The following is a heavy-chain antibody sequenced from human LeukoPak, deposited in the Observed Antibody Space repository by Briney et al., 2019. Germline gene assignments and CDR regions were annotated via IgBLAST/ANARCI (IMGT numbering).Heavy chain of an antibody. CDR2: IKQDGSEK. Sequence: PGGSLRLSCAASGFTFSNAWMSWVRQAPGKGLEWAASIKQDGSEKYNVDSVKGRFTISRDNAKNTLYLQMNSLRAEDTAVYYCARGLIAVAFNFDYWGQGALVTVSS. CDR1: GFTFSNAW. CDR3: ARGLIAVAFNFDY. V-gene: IGHV3-7*04. D-gene: IGHD6-19*01. J-gene: IGHJ4*02.